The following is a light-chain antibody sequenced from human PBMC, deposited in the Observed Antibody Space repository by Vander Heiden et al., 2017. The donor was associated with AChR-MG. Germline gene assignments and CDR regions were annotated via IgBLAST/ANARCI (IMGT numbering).Light chain of an antibody. J-gene: IGKJ2*02. CDR1: QDINTW. CDR3: HQETGYAGT. V-gene: IGKV1-5*03. Sequence: IQLTQSPSTLPASVGDRVTIPCRASQDINTWLAWYQQQPVKAPKLLIYSASNLEYGVPSRLSRRRSGTEFNLTMRSLHPDHFATYYCHQETGYAGTFTHGASLDI. CDR2: SAS.